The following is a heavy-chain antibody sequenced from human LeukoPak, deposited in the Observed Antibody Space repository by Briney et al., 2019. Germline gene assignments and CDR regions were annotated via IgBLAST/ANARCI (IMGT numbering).Heavy chain of an antibody. CDR2: INHSGST. J-gene: IGHJ5*02. CDR3: ARPGGRSGDSSSWYSDSGFDP. D-gene: IGHD6-13*01. CDR1: GGSFSGYY. Sequence: SETLSLTRAVYGGSFSGYYWSWIRQPPGKGLEWIGEINHSGSTNYNPSLKSRVTISVDTSKNQFSLKLSSVTAADTAVYYCARPGGRSGDSSSWYSDSGFDPWGQGTLVTVSS. V-gene: IGHV4-34*01.